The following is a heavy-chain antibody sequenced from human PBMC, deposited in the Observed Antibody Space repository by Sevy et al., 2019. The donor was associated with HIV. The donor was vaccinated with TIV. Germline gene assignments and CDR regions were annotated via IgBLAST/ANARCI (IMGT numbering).Heavy chain of an antibody. CDR1: GGTFSSYA. V-gene: IGHV1-69*13. CDR2: IIPIFGTA. D-gene: IGHD1-26*01. CDR3: ARVEGSGSSKLYYYYYYGMDV. Sequence: ASVKVSCKASGGTFSSYAISWVRQAPGQGLEWMGGIIPIFGTANYAQKFQGRVTITAAESTSTAYMELSSLRSEDTAVYYCARVEGSGSSKLYYYYYYGMDVWGQGTTVTVSS. J-gene: IGHJ6*02.